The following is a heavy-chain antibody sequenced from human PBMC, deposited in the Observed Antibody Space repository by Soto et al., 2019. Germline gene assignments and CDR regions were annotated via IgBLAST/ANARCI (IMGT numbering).Heavy chain of an antibody. J-gene: IGHJ3*01. D-gene: IGHD3-10*01. CDR2: ISSSSSHI. Sequence: PGGSLRLSCAAAGFTFSYNTMYWVRQAPGKGLEWVSTISSSSSHIYYVDSVEGRFTVSRDNVKKSLYLQMDSLRAEDTALYYCARGSKYFYGSGKDDAFDVWGQGTMVTVSS. CDR3: ARGSKYFYGSGKDDAFDV. CDR1: GFTFSYNT. V-gene: IGHV3-21*01.